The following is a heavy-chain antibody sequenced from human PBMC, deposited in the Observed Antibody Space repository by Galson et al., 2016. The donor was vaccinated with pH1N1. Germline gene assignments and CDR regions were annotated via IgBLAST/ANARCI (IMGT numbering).Heavy chain of an antibody. V-gene: IGHV2-70*01. J-gene: IGHJ5*02. Sequence: PALVKPTQTLTLTCTFSGFSLSTSGMCVSWIRQPPGRALEWLALIDWDDDKYYSTSLQTRLTIPKDTTKNQVVLTMTNMYPVETATYYCARMYYGDYVNSFDPVGQGTLVTVSS. CDR1: GFSLSTSGMC. CDR3: ARMYYGDYVNSFDP. CDR2: IDWDDDK. D-gene: IGHD4-17*01.